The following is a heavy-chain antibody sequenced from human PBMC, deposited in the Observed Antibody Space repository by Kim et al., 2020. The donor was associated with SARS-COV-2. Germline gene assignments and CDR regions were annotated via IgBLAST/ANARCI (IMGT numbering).Heavy chain of an antibody. D-gene: IGHD3-22*01. J-gene: IGHJ4*02. CDR3: VKDRDYYDSSGYRFYFDY. Sequence: KGRFTISRDNSKNTLYLQMSSLRAEDTAVYYCVKDRDYYDSSGYRFYFDYWGQGTLVNVSS. V-gene: IGHV3-64D*06.